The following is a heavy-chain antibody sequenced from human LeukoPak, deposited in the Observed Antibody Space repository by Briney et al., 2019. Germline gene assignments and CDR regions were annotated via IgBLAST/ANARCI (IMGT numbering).Heavy chain of an antibody. D-gene: IGHD3-3*01. V-gene: IGHV1-2*02. CDR1: GYTFTGYY. Sequence: GASVKVSCKASGYTFTGYYMHWVRQAPGQGLEWMGWINPNSGGTNYAQKFQGRVTMTRDTSISTAYMELSRLRSDDTAVYYCARAKFGDDFWSGLYYYYYMDVWGRGTTVTVSS. J-gene: IGHJ6*03. CDR3: ARAKFGDDFWSGLYYYYYMDV. CDR2: INPNSGGT.